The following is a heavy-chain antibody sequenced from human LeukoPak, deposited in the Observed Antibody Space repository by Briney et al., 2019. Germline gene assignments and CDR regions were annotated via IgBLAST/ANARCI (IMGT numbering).Heavy chain of an antibody. CDR2: IYYSGST. CDR1: GGSISSYY. V-gene: IGHV4-59*08. D-gene: IGHD6-13*01. CDR3: ASSSSWYPSHVYYFDY. J-gene: IGHJ4*02. Sequence: SETLSLTCTVSGGSISSYYWSWIRQPPGKGLEWIGYIYYSGSTNYNPSLKSRVTISVDTSKNQFSLKLSSVTAADAAAYYCASSSSWYPSHVYYFDYWGQGTLVTVSS.